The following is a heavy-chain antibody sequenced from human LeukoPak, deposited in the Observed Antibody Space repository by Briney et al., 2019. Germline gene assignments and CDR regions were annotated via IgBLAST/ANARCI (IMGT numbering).Heavy chain of an antibody. V-gene: IGHV3-48*04. CDR2: ISSSSSTI. Sequence: PGGSLRLSCAASGFTFSSYSMNWVRQAPGKGLEWVSYISSSSSTIYYADSVKGRFTISRDNAKNSLYLQMNSLRAEDTAVYYCARGYYYGSGSYYKIAPFDYWGQGTLVTVSS. J-gene: IGHJ4*02. CDR1: GFTFSSYS. D-gene: IGHD3-10*01. CDR3: ARGYYYGSGSYYKIAPFDY.